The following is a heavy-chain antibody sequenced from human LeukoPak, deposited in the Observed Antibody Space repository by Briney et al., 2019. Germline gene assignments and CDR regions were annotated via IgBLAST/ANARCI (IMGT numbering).Heavy chain of an antibody. V-gene: IGHV1-18*01. CDR3: ARVYSGWSPDY. CDR1: NYTFTSYG. D-gene: IGHD2-21*01. J-gene: IGHJ4*02. CDR2: VSAYNGNT. Sequence: ASVKVSCKASNYTFTSYGISWVRQAPGQGLEWMGWVSAYNGNTNSPQKLQDRVTMTTDTSTSTAYMELRSLRFDDTAVYYCARVYSGWSPDYWGQGTLVTVSS.